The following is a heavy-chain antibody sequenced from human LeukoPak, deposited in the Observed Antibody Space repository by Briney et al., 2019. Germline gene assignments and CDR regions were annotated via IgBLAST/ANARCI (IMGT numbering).Heavy chain of an antibody. J-gene: IGHJ3*02. D-gene: IGHD2-2*01. V-gene: IGHV1-69*13. Sequence: GASVKVSCKASGGTFSSYAISWVRQAPGQGLEWMGGIIPIFGTANYAQKFQGRVTITADESTSTAYMKLSSLRSEDTAVYYCARVLGYCSSTSCPDIRSAFDIWGQGTMVTVSS. CDR3: ARVLGYCSSTSCPDIRSAFDI. CDR1: GGTFSSYA. CDR2: IIPIFGTA.